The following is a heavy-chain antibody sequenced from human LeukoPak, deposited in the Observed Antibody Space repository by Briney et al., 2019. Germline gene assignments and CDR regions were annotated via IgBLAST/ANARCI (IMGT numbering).Heavy chain of an antibody. J-gene: IGHJ4*02. CDR3: ARHGGSYYWYYFDS. V-gene: IGHV4-39*01. Sequence: PSETLSLICIVSGGSISSSSYYWGWIRQPPGKVLEWIGSIYYSESTYYNPSLKIRVTICIHRSKNQLSLKLSSVTAADTAVYYCARHGGSYYWYYFDSWGEGTLVTVSS. D-gene: IGHD1-26*01. CDR2: IYYSEST. CDR1: GGSISSSSYY.